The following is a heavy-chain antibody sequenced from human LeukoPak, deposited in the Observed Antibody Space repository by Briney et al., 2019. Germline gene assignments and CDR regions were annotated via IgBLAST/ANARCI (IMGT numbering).Heavy chain of an antibody. J-gene: IGHJ5*02. CDR2: ISSSGSTI. D-gene: IGHD5/OR15-5a*01. Sequence: PGGSLRLSCAASGFTFSDYYMSWIRQAPGKGLEWVSYISSSGSTIYYADSVKGRFTISRDNAKNSLYLQTNSLRAEDTAVYYCARVVIYDGLVFDPWGQGTLVTVSS. CDR1: GFTFSDYY. CDR3: ARVVIYDGLVFDP. V-gene: IGHV3-11*04.